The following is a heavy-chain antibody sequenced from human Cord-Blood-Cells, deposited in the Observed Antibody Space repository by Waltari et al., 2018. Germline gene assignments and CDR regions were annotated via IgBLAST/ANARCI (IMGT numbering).Heavy chain of an antibody. CDR1: GFTFSISA. J-gene: IGHJ4*02. CDR2: ISYDGSNK. CDR3: ARTVYGDYFDY. V-gene: IGHV3-30-3*01. D-gene: IGHD4-17*01. Sequence: QVQLVESGGGVIQPGRSLRLSCAASGFTFSISALHWVRQAPGKGLGGVAVISYDGSNKYYADSVKGRFTISRDNSKKTLYLQMNSLRAEDTAVYYCARTVYGDYFDYWGQGTLVTVSS.